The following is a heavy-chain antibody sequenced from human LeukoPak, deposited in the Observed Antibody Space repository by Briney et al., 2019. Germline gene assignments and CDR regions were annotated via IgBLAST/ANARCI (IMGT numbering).Heavy chain of an antibody. CDR2: ISSSGSTV. CDR1: GFTFSSYE. J-gene: IGHJ4*02. CDR3: ARPPDYDILTGYYIDY. D-gene: IGHD3-9*01. Sequence: GGSLRLSCAASGFTFSSYEMNWVRQAPGKGLEWVSYISSSGSTVYYADSVKGRFTISRDNAKNSLYLQMNSLRAEDTAVYYCARPPDYDILTGYYIDYWGQGTLVTVSS. V-gene: IGHV3-48*03.